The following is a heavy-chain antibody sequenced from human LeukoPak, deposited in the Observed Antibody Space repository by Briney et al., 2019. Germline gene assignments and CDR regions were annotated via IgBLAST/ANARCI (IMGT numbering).Heavy chain of an antibody. CDR3: AKDELLWSRGFYGMDV. V-gene: IGHV3-9*01. J-gene: IGHJ6*02. Sequence: GGSLRLSCAASGFTFDDYAMHWVRQAPGKGLEWVSGISWNSGSIGYADSVKGRFTISRDNAKNSLYLQMNSLRAEDTALYYCAKDELLWSRGFYGMDVWGQGTTVTVSS. CDR2: ISWNSGSI. CDR1: GFTFDDYA. D-gene: IGHD3-10*01.